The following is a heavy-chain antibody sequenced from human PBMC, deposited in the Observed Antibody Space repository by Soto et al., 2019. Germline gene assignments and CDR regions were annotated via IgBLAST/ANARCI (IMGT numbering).Heavy chain of an antibody. CDR1: GYTFSGYY. CDR2: IDPKSGGT. V-gene: IGHV1-2*02. CDR3: AREGTGYSAFDI. J-gene: IGHJ3*02. D-gene: IGHD3-9*01. Sequence: ASVKVSCKASGYTFSGYYMHWVRQAPGQGLEWMGWIDPKSGGTKYVQKFQGRVTMTRDTSSNTVYMDLSRLTSDDTAVYYCAREGTGYSAFDIWGQGTMVTVSS.